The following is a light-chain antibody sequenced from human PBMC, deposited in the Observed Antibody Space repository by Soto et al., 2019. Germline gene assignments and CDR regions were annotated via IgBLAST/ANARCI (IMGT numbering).Light chain of an antibody. V-gene: IGLV4-60*03. Sequence: QSVLTQSSSASASLGSSVKLTCTLSSGHSSYIIAWHQQQPGKAPRYLMKLEGSGSYNKGSGVPDRFSGSSSGADRYLTISNLQSEDEADYYCETWDSNILWVFGGGPKLTVL. CDR1: SGHSSYI. CDR3: ETWDSNILWV. J-gene: IGLJ3*02. CDR2: LEGSGSY.